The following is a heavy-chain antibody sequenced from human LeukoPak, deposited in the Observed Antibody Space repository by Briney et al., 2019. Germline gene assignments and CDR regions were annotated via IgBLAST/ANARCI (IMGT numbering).Heavy chain of an antibody. CDR1: GYTFTSYY. J-gene: IGHJ5*02. CDR3: ARVGGYCSGGSCYGSHWFDP. CDR2: INPSGGST. D-gene: IGHD2-15*01. V-gene: IGHV1-46*01. Sequence: ASVKVSCKASGYTFTSYYMHWVRQAPGQGLEWMGIINPSGGSTSYAQKFQGRVTMTRDTSTSTVYMELSSLRSEDTAVYYCARVGGYCSGGSCYGSHWFDPWGQGTLVTVSS.